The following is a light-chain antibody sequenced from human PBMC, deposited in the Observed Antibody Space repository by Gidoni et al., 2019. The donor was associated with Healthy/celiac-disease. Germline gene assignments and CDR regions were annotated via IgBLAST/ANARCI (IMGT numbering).Light chain of an antibody. CDR3: QQYGSPPRT. V-gene: IGKV3-20*01. Sequence: VLTHSPATLSLSPGERATLPCRASQSVSSSYLAWHQQKPRQSPRLLIYGSSSRGTGIPDRFSGSGAGKDFTPTISRLAAEDFAVYYCQQYGSPPRTFGQGTKVEIK. CDR1: QSVSSSY. CDR2: GSS. J-gene: IGKJ1*01.